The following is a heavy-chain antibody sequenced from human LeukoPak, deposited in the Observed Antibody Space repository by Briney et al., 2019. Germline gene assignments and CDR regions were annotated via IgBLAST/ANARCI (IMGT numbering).Heavy chain of an antibody. J-gene: IGHJ4*02. D-gene: IGHD6-25*01. CDR3: ARVPAPWYFDY. CDR2: IYSGGST. Sequence: PGGSLRLSCAASGFTFSSYSMNWVRQAPGKGLEWVSVIYSGGSTYYADSVKGRFTISRDNSKNTLYLQMNSLRAEDTAVYYCARVPAPWYFDYWGQGTLVTVSS. V-gene: IGHV3-53*01. CDR1: GFTFSSYS.